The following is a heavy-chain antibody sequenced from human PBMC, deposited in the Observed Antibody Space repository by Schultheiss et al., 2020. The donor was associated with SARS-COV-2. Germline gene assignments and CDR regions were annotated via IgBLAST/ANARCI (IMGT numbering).Heavy chain of an antibody. CDR2: IKQDGSEK. J-gene: IGHJ5*02. D-gene: IGHD6-19*01. CDR3: ARDGGSGGSGWYGWFDP. V-gene: IGHV3-7*03. Sequence: GGSLRLSCAASGFTFSSYWMSWVRQAPGKGLEWVANIKQDGSEKYYVDSVKGRFTISRDNAKNSLYLQMNSLRAEDTAVYYCARDGGSGGSGWYGWFDPWGQGTLVTVSS. CDR1: GFTFSSYW.